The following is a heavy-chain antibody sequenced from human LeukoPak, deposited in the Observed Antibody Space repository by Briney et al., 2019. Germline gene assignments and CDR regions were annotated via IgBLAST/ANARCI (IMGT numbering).Heavy chain of an antibody. CDR3: AKGLYCTNGVCYNDYFDY. CDR2: IWYDGSDK. CDR1: GFTFSSYG. Sequence: PGRSLRLSCAASGFTFSSYGMDWVRQAPGKGLEWGAFIWYDGSDKYYADSVKGRFTISSDNSKNTLYLQMNSLRAEDTAVYYCAKGLYCTNGVCYNDYFDYWGQGTLVTVSS. D-gene: IGHD2-8*01. V-gene: IGHV3-33*06. J-gene: IGHJ4*02.